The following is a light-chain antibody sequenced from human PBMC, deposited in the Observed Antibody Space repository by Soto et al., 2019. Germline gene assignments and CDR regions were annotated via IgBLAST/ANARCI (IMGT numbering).Light chain of an antibody. J-gene: IGKJ2*01. CDR3: QLRSNWPPYT. CDR2: DAS. Sequence: EIVLTQSPATLSLSPGERAALSCRASQSVSKYLAWYQQKPGQAPRLLIYDASNRATGIPARFSGSGSGTDFTLTISSLEPEDFAVYYCQLRSNWPPYTFGQGTKLEIK. CDR1: QSVSKY. V-gene: IGKV3-11*01.